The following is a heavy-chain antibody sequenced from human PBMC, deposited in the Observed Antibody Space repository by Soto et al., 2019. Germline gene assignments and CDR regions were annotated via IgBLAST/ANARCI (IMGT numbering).Heavy chain of an antibody. J-gene: IGHJ6*02. Sequence: GGSLRLSCAASGFTFSSYWMSWVRQAPGKGLEWVANIKQDGSEKYYVDSVKGRFTISRDNAKNSLYLQMNSLRAEDTAVYYCARSGPLHSAAGTRRYYYYGMDVWGQGTTVTVSS. D-gene: IGHD6-13*01. CDR1: GFTFSSYW. V-gene: IGHV3-7*05. CDR3: ARSGPLHSAAGTRRYYYYGMDV. CDR2: IKQDGSEK.